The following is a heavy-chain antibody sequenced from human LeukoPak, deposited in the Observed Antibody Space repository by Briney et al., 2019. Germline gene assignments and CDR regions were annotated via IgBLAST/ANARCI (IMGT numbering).Heavy chain of an antibody. CDR3: ARDSARYSYGFFGWFDP. CDR2: IYYSGST. Sequence: SETLSLTCTVSGGSISSYYWSWVRQPPGKGLEWIGHIYYSGSTNYNPSLKSRVTISVDSSNNQFSLKLSSVTAADTAVYYWARDSARYSYGFFGWFDPWGQGTLVTVSS. J-gene: IGHJ5*02. CDR1: GGSISSYY. D-gene: IGHD5-18*01. V-gene: IGHV4-59*01.